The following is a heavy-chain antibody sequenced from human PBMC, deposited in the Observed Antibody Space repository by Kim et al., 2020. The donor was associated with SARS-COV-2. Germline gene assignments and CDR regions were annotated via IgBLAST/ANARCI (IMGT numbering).Heavy chain of an antibody. J-gene: IGHJ4*02. Sequence: GGSLRLSCAASGFTFGSYAMSWVRQAPGKGLEWVSAISGSGGSTYYADSVKGRFTISRDNSKNTLYLQMNSLRAEDTAVYYCAKYYDILTGSGDYFDYWGQGTLVTVSS. CDR3: AKYYDILTGSGDYFDY. CDR1: GFTFGSYA. V-gene: IGHV3-23*01. D-gene: IGHD3-9*01. CDR2: ISGSGGST.